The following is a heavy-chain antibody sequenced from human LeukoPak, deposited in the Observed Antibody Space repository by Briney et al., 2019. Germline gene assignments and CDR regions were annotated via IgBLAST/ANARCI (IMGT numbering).Heavy chain of an antibody. D-gene: IGHD1/OR15-1a*01. J-gene: IGHJ5*02. CDR2: INHSGST. CDR3: ATRPDMGTLGPGWFDP. CDR1: GEPFNGYY. V-gene: IGHV4-34*01. Sequence: PSETLSLTCAVYGEPFNGYYWNWIRQSPGKGLEWIGEINHSGSTNYNPSLKSRVTISVDTSKNQFSLKLNSVTAADTAVYYCATRPDMGTLGPGWFDPWGQGTLVTVSS.